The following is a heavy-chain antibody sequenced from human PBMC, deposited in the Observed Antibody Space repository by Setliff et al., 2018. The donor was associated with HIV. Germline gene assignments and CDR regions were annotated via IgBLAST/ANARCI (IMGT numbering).Heavy chain of an antibody. V-gene: IGHV3-30*04. CDR1: GFTFITYA. J-gene: IGHJ4*02. CDR3: APWRGIFETSGYYRY. CDR2: ISYDGRNE. Sequence: GSLRLSCVASGFTFITYAMSWVRQAPGKGLEWVAVISYDGRNEYYADSVRGRFTVSRNNSKNTLHLQMNSLRPEDTAVYYCAPWRGIFETSGYYRYWGQGTLVTVS. D-gene: IGHD3-3*01.